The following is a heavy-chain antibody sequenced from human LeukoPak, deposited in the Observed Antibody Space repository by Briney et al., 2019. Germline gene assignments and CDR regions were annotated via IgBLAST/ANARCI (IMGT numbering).Heavy chain of an antibody. J-gene: IGHJ4*02. Sequence: GGSLRLSCAASGFTFSSYAMSWVRQAPGKGLEWVASVAKSDGDTWYADSVKGRFTIFRDNAKNSLFLQMNGLRGEDTAVYYCAKSDWLAIAVRQLDHWGQGALVTVSA. D-gene: IGHD2-21*01. CDR2: VAKSDGDT. CDR3: AKSDWLAIAVRQLDH. V-gene: IGHV3-23*01. CDR1: GFTFSSYA.